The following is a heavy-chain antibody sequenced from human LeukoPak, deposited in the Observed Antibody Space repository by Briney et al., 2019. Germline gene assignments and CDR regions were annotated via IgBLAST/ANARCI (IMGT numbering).Heavy chain of an antibody. D-gene: IGHD6-19*01. CDR3: ARQSGDQSSAWYFDA. V-gene: IGHV4-39*01. CDR1: GGSLSSSGHW. Sequence: PSETLSLTCTVSGGSLSSSGHWWVWIRQPPGKGLEWLGSIHYSGKVYYNPSLKSRVTTSVDTSTDQFSLRLNSATAADTAIYYCARQSGDQSSAWYFDAWGQGTLVTVSS. J-gene: IGHJ4*02. CDR2: IHYSGKV.